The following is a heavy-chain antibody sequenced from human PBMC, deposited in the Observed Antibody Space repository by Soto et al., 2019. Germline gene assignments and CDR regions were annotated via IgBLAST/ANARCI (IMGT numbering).Heavy chain of an antibody. J-gene: IGHJ4*02. V-gene: IGHV1-8*01. CDR1: GYTFTSND. CDR2: MNPNTGNS. CDR3: ARVLTPNSRGLDDS. Sequence: ASVKVSCKASGYTFTSNDIYWVRQATGQGLEWMGWMNPNTGNSGYAQKFQGRVTMTSDTSISTAHMELSSLRSEDTAVYYCARVLTPNSRGLDDSWGQGTLVTVSS. D-gene: IGHD6-13*01.